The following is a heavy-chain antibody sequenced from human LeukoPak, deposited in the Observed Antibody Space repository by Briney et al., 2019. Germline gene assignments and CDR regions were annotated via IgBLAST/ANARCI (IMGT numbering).Heavy chain of an antibody. D-gene: IGHD3-16*01. V-gene: IGHV3-7*01. J-gene: IGHJ5*02. CDR3: ASHSYGYNH. CDR1: GIIITSYW. Sequence: GGSLRLSCAASGIIITSYWMSWVRQTPGKGLEWVANIKQDGSEKNYVDSVKGRFTIFRDNARNSLYSQMNSLRAEDTAVYYCASHSYGYNHWGQGTLVIVSS. CDR2: IKQDGSEK.